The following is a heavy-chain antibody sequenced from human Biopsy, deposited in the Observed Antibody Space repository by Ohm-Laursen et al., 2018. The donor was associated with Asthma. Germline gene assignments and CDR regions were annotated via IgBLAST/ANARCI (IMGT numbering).Heavy chain of an antibody. D-gene: IGHD2-15*01. CDR2: IHYSGST. CDR1: GVSIRSYY. Sequence: SETLSLTCTVSGVSIRSYYWTRIRQPPGKGLEWIGNIHYSGSTYSNPSLKSRVTISVDTSKKQISLGLSSVIAADTAVYYCAGFCSGGNCPDHWGQGTLVTVSS. J-gene: IGHJ4*02. CDR3: AGFCSGGNCPDH. V-gene: IGHV4-59*01.